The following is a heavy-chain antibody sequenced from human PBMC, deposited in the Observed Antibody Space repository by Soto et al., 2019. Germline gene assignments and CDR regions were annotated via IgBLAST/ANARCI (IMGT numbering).Heavy chain of an antibody. CDR2: IYYSGST. J-gene: IGHJ6*02. CDR1: GCSISSSSYY. Sequence: SETLSLTCTFSGCSISSSSYYWGWIRQPPGKGLEWIGSIYYSGSTYYNPSLKSRVTISVDTSKKQFSLKLSSVTAADTAVYYCARLRSGGRYYYYGMDVWGQGTTVTVSS. D-gene: IGHD2-15*01. CDR3: ARLRSGGRYYYYGMDV. V-gene: IGHV4-39*01.